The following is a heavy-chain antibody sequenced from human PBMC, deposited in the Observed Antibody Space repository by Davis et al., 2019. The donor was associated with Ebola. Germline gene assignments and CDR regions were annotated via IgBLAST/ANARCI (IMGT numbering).Heavy chain of an antibody. D-gene: IGHD3-10*01. CDR2: SNSDGSST. J-gene: IGHJ3*02. CDR1: GFTFSSYW. CDR3: AKEVNSRAHSGAFDI. V-gene: IGHV3-74*01. Sequence: GESLKISCAASGFTFSSYWMHWVRQAPGKGLVWVSRSNSDGSSTSYADSVKGRFTISRDNAKNSLSLQMNSLRAEDMAFYYCAKEVNSRAHSGAFDIWGQGTMVTVSS.